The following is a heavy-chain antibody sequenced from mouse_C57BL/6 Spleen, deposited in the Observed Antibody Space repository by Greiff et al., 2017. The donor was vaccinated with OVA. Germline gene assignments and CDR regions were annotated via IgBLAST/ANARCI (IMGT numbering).Heavy chain of an antibody. Sequence: EVLLVESGGGLVQPGGSMKLSCVASGFTFSNYWMNWVRQSPEKGLEWVAQIRSKSDNYETHYTESGKGRLTIARDDSKSNVYLQMNNLRAEDTGSYYCAGAGGYYFDYWGQGTTLTVSS. CDR3: AGAGGYYFDY. CDR1: GFTFSNYW. V-gene: IGHV6-3*01. D-gene: IGHD3-2*02. J-gene: IGHJ2*01. CDR2: IRSKSDNYET.